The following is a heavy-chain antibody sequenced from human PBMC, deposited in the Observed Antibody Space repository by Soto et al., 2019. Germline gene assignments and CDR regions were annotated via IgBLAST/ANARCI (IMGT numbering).Heavy chain of an antibody. CDR2: ISYDGSNK. V-gene: IGHV3-30-3*01. Sequence: GGSLRLSCAASGFSFSSYAMHWVRQAPGKGLEWVAVISYDGSNKYYADSVKGRFTISRDNSKNTLYLQMNSLRAEDTAVYYCARDSHVSSWYIIDYWGQGTLVTVSS. CDR1: GFSFSSYA. D-gene: IGHD6-13*01. J-gene: IGHJ4*02. CDR3: ARDSHVSSWYIIDY.